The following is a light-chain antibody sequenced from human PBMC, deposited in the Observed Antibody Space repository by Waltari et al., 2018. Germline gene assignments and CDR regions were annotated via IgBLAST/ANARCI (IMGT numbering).Light chain of an antibody. CDR3: TSYTSSSTWV. V-gene: IGLV2-14*01. J-gene: IGLJ3*02. CDR2: DVS. Sequence: QSALAQPASVSGSPGQSITISCTGTSSDVGGYNYVSWYQQHPGKAPKRMIYDVSNRPSGVANPFSGSKSGNTASLTISGLQAEDEADYYCTSYTSSSTWVFGGGTKLTVL. CDR1: SSDVGGYNY.